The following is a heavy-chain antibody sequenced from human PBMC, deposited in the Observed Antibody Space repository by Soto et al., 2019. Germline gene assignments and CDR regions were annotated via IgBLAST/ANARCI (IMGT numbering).Heavy chain of an antibody. V-gene: IGHV1-69*05. Sequence: QVQLVQSGAEVKKPGSSVKVSCKASGGTFTNYAISWVRQAPGQGLEWMGGITPIFGTANYAQKFQGRVTITXXEXMXKAYMELNRQRSEDTAVYYCAQTLGLAVAGPGRFDLWGRGTLVTVSS. D-gene: IGHD6-19*01. J-gene: IGHJ2*01. CDR2: ITPIFGTA. CDR3: AQTLGLAVAGPGRFDL. CDR1: GGTFTNYA.